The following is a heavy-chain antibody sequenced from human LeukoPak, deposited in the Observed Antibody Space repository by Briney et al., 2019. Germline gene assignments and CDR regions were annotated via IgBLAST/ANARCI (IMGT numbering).Heavy chain of an antibody. CDR3: ARPAAAGTDYYYMDV. D-gene: IGHD6-13*01. Sequence: PSETLSLTCTVSGYSISSGYYWGWIRQPPGKGLEWIGSIYHSGSTYYNPSLKSRVTISVDTSKNQFSLKLSPVTAADTAVYYCARPAAAGTDYYYMDVWGKGTTVTVSS. V-gene: IGHV4-38-2*02. CDR2: IYHSGST. CDR1: GYSISSGYY. J-gene: IGHJ6*03.